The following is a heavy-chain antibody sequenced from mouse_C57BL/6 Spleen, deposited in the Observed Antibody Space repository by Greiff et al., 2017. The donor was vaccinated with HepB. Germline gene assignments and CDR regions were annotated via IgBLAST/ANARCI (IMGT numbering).Heavy chain of an antibody. D-gene: IGHD3-1*01. Sequence: QVHVKQPGAELVKPGASVKLSCKASGYTFTSYWMHWVKQRPGQGLEWIGMIHPNSGSTNYNEKFKSKATLTVDKSSSTAYMQLSSLTSEDSAVYYCARGATLGPEVAYWGLGTLVTVSA. J-gene: IGHJ3*01. CDR2: IHPNSGST. CDR1: GYTFTSYW. CDR3: ARGATLGPEVAY. V-gene: IGHV1-64*01.